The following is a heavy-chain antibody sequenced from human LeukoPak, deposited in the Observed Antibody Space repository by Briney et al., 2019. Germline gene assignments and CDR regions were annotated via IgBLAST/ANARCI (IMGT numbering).Heavy chain of an antibody. Sequence: SETLSLTCAVYGGSFGGYYWSWIRQPPGKGLEWIGEINHSGSTNYNPSLKSRVTISVDTSKNQFSLRLSSVTAADTAVYYCARDLGIAARPDYWGQGTLVTVSS. CDR1: GGSFGGYY. V-gene: IGHV4-34*01. J-gene: IGHJ4*02. D-gene: IGHD6-6*01. CDR2: INHSGST. CDR3: ARDLGIAARPDY.